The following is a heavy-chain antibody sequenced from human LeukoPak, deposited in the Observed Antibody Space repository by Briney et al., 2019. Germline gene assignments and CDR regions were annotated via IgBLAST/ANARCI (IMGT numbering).Heavy chain of an antibody. CDR2: IYYTGST. CDR1: GGSINGYY. CDR3: ARFSEYYHSSVHYLDY. Sequence: SETLSLTCTVSGGSINGYYWSWIRQSPGKGLESFGYIYYTGSTNYNPSLKSRVTMSVDTSRNQFFLRLSSVTAADTAVYYCARFSEYYHSSVHYLDYWGQGTLVSVSS. V-gene: IGHV4-59*01. J-gene: IGHJ4*02. D-gene: IGHD3-22*01.